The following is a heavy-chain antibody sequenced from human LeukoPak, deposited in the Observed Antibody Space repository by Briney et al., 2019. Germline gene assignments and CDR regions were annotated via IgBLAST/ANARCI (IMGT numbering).Heavy chain of an antibody. CDR2: ISYDGSNK. CDR3: ASPYGDYTH. D-gene: IGHD4-17*01. V-gene: IGHV3-30-3*01. J-gene: IGHJ4*02. CDR1: GFTFSSYA. Sequence: PGGSLRLSCAASGFTFSSYAMHWVRQAPGKGLEWVAVISYDGSNKYYADSVKSRFTISRDNSKNTLYLQVNSLRAEDTAVYYCASPYGDYTHWGQGTLVTVSS.